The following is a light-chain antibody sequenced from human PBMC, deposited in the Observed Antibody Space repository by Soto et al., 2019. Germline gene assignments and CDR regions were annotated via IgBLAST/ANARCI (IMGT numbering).Light chain of an antibody. V-gene: IGKV3-15*01. CDR3: QHYNNWPPSIT. CDR2: GAS. Sequence: IVMTQSPATLSVSPGERATLSCRASQSVSTNLAWYQQKPGQAPRLLIYGASTRATDIPGRFSGSGSGTEFTLTISSPQSEDFVIYYCQHYNNWPPSITFGQGTRLEIK. J-gene: IGKJ5*01. CDR1: QSVSTN.